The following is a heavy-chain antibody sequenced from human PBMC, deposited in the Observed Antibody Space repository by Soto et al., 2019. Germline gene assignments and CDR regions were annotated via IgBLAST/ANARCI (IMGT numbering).Heavy chain of an antibody. Sequence: GASVAVCCALCGDTLTELSMHCVRQAPGKGLEWMGGFDPEDGETIYAQKFQGRVTMTEDTSTDTAYMELSSLRSEDTAVYYCASRSTGGMATATPDAFDSWGQGTMVTVSS. CDR1: GDTLTELS. CDR3: ASRSTGGMATATPDAFDS. V-gene: IGHV1-24*01. CDR2: FDPEDGET. J-gene: IGHJ3*02. D-gene: IGHD2-15*01.